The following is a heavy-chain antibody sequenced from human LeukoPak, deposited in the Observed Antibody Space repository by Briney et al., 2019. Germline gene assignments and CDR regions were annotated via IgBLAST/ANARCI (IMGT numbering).Heavy chain of an antibody. Sequence: GGSLRLSCAASGFTFSNYAMSWVRQAPGKGLEWVSAISYNAITTYYADSVKGRFTISRDNSKNTLYLQMNSLRAEDTAVYYCAKPSSGSGSFYVADYWGQGTLVTVSS. D-gene: IGHD3-10*01. CDR3: AKPSSGSGSFYVADY. CDR2: ISYNAITT. J-gene: IGHJ4*02. V-gene: IGHV3-23*01. CDR1: GFTFSNYA.